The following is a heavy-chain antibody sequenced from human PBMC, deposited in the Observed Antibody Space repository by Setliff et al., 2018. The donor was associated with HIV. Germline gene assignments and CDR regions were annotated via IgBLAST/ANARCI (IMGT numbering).Heavy chain of an antibody. CDR2: VHYSGSI. CDR3: ARVEYYGSGSYYYNWYFDL. V-gene: IGHV4-39*01. D-gene: IGHD3-10*01. Sequence: SETLSLTCTVFGGSISGSNYYWGWICQPPGKGLEWIANVHYSGSIYFNPSLRSRVAISVDTSHNQFSLRLSSVTAADTALYYCARVEYYGSGSYYYNWYFDLWGRGTLVTVSS. CDR1: GGSISGSNYY. J-gene: IGHJ2*01.